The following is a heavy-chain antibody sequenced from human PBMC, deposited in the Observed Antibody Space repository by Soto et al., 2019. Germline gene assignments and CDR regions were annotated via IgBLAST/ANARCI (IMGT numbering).Heavy chain of an antibody. CDR1: GFSLSTSGMR. Sequence: SGPTLVNPTQTLTLTCTFSGFSLSTSGMRVSWIRQPPGKALEWLARIDWDDDKFYSTSLKTRLTISKETSKNQVVLTMTNMDPVDTATYYCARIRWLDYGMDVWGQGTTVTVSS. CDR2: IDWDDDK. CDR3: ARIRWLDYGMDV. J-gene: IGHJ6*02. D-gene: IGHD5-12*01. V-gene: IGHV2-70*04.